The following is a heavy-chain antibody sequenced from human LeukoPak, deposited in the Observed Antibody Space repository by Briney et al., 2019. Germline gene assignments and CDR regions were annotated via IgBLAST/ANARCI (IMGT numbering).Heavy chain of an antibody. Sequence: GGSLRLSCVASGFTFSNYGIHWVRQAPGKGLEWLTFMQYDGSVEFYADSVKGRFTISRDNAKNSLYLQMNSLRAEDTAVYYCARERCSSTSCYIPVDYWGQGTLVTVSS. CDR2: MQYDGSVE. D-gene: IGHD2-2*02. CDR3: ARERCSSTSCYIPVDY. V-gene: IGHV3-30*02. CDR1: GFTFSNYG. J-gene: IGHJ4*02.